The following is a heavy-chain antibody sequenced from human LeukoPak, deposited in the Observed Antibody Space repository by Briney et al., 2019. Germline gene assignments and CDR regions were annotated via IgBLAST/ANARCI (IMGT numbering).Heavy chain of an antibody. D-gene: IGHD5-24*01. CDR1: GFTFSTYW. V-gene: IGHV3-7*05. CDR3: ARRDGPIDY. CDR2: INKKGNEK. J-gene: IGHJ4*02. Sequence: QPGGSLRLSCAASGFTFSTYWMSWVRQAPGEGLEWVANINKKGNEKYYVDSVKGRFTISRDNAKNSLYLQMNSLRAEDTAVYYCARRDGPIDYWGQGTLVTVSS.